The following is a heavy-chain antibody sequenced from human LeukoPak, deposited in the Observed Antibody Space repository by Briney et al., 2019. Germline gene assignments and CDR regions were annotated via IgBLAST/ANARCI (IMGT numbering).Heavy chain of an antibody. V-gene: IGHV4-59*01. CDR2: IYYTGST. CDR1: GGSISTYY. J-gene: IGHJ4*02. CDR3: ARGALLWFGDRMEYYFDY. D-gene: IGHD3-10*01. Sequence: SETLSLTCTVSGGSISTYYWSWIRQPPGKGLEWIGYIYYTGSTSYNPSLKSRVTISVDTSKNQFSLKLSSMTAADTAVYYCARGALLWFGDRMEYYFDYWGQGTLLTVSS.